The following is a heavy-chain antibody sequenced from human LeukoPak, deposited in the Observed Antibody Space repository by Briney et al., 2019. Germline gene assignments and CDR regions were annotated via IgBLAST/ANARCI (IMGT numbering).Heavy chain of an antibody. J-gene: IGHJ4*02. CDR2: IYYSGRT. CDR3: ARGQKYRSGYTVTELGSGYFDY. CDR1: GVSISSYY. Sequence: PSETLSLTCTVSGVSISSYYWSWLRQPPGKGLEGFGYIYYSGRTSYNPSLRSGVTISVDTSKNQFSLRLSSITAADTAVYYCARGQKYRSGYTVTELGSGYFDYWGQGTLVTVSS. D-gene: IGHD5-18*01. V-gene: IGHV4-59*01.